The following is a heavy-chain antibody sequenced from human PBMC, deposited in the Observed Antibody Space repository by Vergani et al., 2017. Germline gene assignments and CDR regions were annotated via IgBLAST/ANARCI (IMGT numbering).Heavy chain of an antibody. D-gene: IGHD2-15*01. CDR2: IWYDGSNT. Sequence: QVQLVESGGGVVQPGRSLRLSCVASGFAFRTYGMHWVRQAPGKGLEWVAIIWYDGSNTYYADSVKGRFTVSRDNSRNTLFLQMNSLRPEDTAVYYCAKEGGGYCSGGTCYPEYWGQGTLVIVSS. V-gene: IGHV3-33*06. CDR1: GFAFRTYG. J-gene: IGHJ4*02. CDR3: AKEGGGYCSGGTCYPEY.